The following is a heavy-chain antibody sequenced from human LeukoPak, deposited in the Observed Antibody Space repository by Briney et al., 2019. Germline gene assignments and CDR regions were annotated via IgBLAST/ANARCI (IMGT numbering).Heavy chain of an antibody. V-gene: IGHV3-23*01. Sequence: GGSLRLSCAASGFTFSSYAMSWVRQAPGKGLEWVSSISGSGGSTYYADSVKGRFSSSRDNSNNTLYLQMNSLRAEDTAVYYCAKDQATMVRGVIIYYYYMDVWGKGTTVTISS. CDR1: GFTFSSYA. CDR3: AKDQATMVRGVIIYYYYMDV. CDR2: ISGSGGST. D-gene: IGHD3-10*01. J-gene: IGHJ6*03.